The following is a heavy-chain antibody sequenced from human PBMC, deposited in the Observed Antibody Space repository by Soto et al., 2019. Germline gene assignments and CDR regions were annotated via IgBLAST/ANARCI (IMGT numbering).Heavy chain of an antibody. CDR1: GFTFSSFG. CDR3: VKDTSTLYYDFWSGYFDY. V-gene: IGHV3-30*18. CDR2: ISYDGSNE. J-gene: IGHJ4*02. Sequence: QVQLVESGGGVVQPGRSLTLSCAASGFTFSSFGMHWVRQAPGKGLEWVAVISYDGSNERYADSGEGRFTISRDNSKNQLYLQMNSLRPEDTAVYYCVKDTSTLYYDFWSGYFDYWGQGTLVTVSS. D-gene: IGHD3-3*01.